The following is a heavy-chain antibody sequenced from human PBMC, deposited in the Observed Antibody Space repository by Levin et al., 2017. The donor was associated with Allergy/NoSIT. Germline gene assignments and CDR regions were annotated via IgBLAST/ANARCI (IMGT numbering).Heavy chain of an antibody. D-gene: IGHD6-19*01. V-gene: IGHV3-23*01. CDR3: AKLGQWLVNPGYFDY. CDR1: GFTFSSYA. Sequence: GGSLRLSCAASGFTFSSYAMSWVRQAPGKGLEWVSAISGSGGSTYYADSVKGRFTISRDNSKNTLYLQMNSLRAEDTAVYYCAKLGQWLVNPGYFDYWGQGTLVTVSS. CDR2: ISGSGGST. J-gene: IGHJ4*02.